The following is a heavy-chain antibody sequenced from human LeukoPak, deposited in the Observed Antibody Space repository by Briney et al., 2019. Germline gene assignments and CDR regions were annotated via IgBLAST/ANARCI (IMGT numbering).Heavy chain of an antibody. Sequence: GGSLRLSCAASGFTFDDYAMHWGRQAPGKGLEWGSGISWNSGSIGYADSVKGRFTISRDNAKHSLYLQMTSLRAEDTALYYCAKAADTAMVSTFDYWGQGTLVTVSS. V-gene: IGHV3-9*01. CDR2: ISWNSGSI. D-gene: IGHD5-18*01. CDR1: GFTFDDYA. J-gene: IGHJ4*02. CDR3: AKAADTAMVSTFDY.